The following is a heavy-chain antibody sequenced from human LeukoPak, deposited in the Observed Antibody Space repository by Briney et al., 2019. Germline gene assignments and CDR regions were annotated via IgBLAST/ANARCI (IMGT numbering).Heavy chain of an antibody. CDR3: ARELPSTGNWFDP. CDR2: MYYSGDS. Sequence: SETLSLTCNISGVPITDYYWSWIRLAPRRGLEWIGYMYYSGDSNSNPSLEGRVTMSADTSTYQFSLRLTSATAADTAIYYCARELPSTGNWFDPWGQGILVTVSS. J-gene: IGHJ5*02. V-gene: IGHV4-59*01. D-gene: IGHD1-14*01. CDR1: GVPITDYY.